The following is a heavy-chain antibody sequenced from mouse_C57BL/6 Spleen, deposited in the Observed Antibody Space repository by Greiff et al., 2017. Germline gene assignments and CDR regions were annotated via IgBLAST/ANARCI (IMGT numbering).Heavy chain of an antibody. Sequence: QVQLQQPGAELVRPGSSVKLSCKASGYTFTSYWMHWVKQRPIQGLEWIGNIDPSDSETHYNQKFKDKATLTVDQSSSTAYMQLSSLTSEDSAVYYCAREDYSNQAWFAYWGQGTLVTVSA. V-gene: IGHV1-52*01. CDR2: IDPSDSET. CDR1: GYTFTSYW. J-gene: IGHJ3*01. D-gene: IGHD2-5*01. CDR3: AREDYSNQAWFAY.